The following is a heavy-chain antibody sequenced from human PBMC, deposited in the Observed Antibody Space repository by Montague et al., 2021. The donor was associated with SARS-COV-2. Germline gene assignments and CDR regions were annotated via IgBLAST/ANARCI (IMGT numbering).Heavy chain of an antibody. J-gene: IGHJ3*02. CDR3: ARVRHSYGYLSAFDI. CDR2: ISSSGSTI. CDR1: GFTFSDCY. V-gene: IGHV3-11*01. Sequence: SLRLSCAASGFTFSDCYMSWIRQAPGKGLGWVSYISSSGSTIYYADSVKGRFTISRDNAKNSLYLQMNSLRAEDTAVYYCARVRHSYGYLSAFDIWGQGTMVTVSS. D-gene: IGHD5-18*01.